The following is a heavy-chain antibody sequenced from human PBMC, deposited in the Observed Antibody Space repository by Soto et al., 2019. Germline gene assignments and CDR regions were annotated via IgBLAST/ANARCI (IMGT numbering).Heavy chain of an antibody. D-gene: IGHD5-12*01. Sequence: EVQLLQSGGGLVKPGGSLRLSCATSGFTFSRCDMNWVRQAPGKGLEWDSFISSSASDMYYADSVKDRFTISRDNSKKSLYLQMNRLRADDTAVYYCAREWEDTVTSITIPFHYWGQGALVTVSS. CDR1: GFTFSRCD. CDR2: ISSSASDM. V-gene: IGHV3-21*02. CDR3: AREWEDTVTSITIPFHY. J-gene: IGHJ4*02.